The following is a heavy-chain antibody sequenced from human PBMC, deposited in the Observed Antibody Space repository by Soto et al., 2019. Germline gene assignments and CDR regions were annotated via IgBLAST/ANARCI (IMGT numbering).Heavy chain of an antibody. CDR1: GGTFSSYA. D-gene: IGHD2-2*01. V-gene: IGHV1-69*12. CDR2: IIPMFGTA. CDR3: ARDPHTSWFDP. J-gene: IGHJ5*02. Sequence: QVQLVQSGAEVKKPGSSVKVSCKASGGTFSSYAISWVRQAPGQGLEWMGGIIPMFGTANYAPKFQGRVTITADEATSTAYMELSSLRSEHTAGYYCARDPHTSWFDPWGQGTLVTVSS.